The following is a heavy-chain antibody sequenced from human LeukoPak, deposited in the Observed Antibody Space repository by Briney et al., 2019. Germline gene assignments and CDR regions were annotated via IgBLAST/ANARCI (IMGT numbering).Heavy chain of an antibody. Sequence: PSETLSLTCTVSGGSISSYYWSWIRQPPGKGLEWIGYIYYSGSTRYNPSLKSRVTISVDTSKNLFSLKLGSVTAADTAVYFCARGLSSGWYYFDYWGQGTLGTVSS. J-gene: IGHJ4*02. CDR1: GGSISSYY. CDR3: ARGLSSGWYYFDY. CDR2: IYYSGST. V-gene: IGHV4-59*01. D-gene: IGHD6-19*01.